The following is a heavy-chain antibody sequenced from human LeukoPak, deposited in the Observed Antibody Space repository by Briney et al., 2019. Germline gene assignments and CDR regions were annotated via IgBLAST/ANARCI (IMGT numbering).Heavy chain of an antibody. CDR2: IYHSGST. J-gene: IGHJ6*03. V-gene: IGHV4-38-2*02. D-gene: IGHD5-18*01. Sequence: PSETLSLTCTVSGYSISSGYYWGWIRQPPGKGLEWIGSIYHSGSTYYNPSLKSRVTISVDTSKNQFSLKLSSVTAADTAVYYCARTTEGGYTYDYLYYYYMDVWGKGTTVTISS. CDR1: GYSISSGYY. CDR3: ARTTEGGYTYDYLYYYYMDV.